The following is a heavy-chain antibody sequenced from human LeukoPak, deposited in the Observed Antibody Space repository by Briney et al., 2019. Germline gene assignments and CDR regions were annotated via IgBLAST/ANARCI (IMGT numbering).Heavy chain of an antibody. J-gene: IGHJ4*02. D-gene: IGHD6-19*01. Sequence: GGSLRLSCAASGFSFGSYAMSWVRQAAGKGLEWVSEICGSVSGSGDCTHYADSVKGRFTISRDNSKNTLYLQMNSLRPEDTAVYYCAKVIAVAGTIFTSPAFDYWGQGTQVTVSS. CDR3: AKVIAVAGTIFTSPAFDY. CDR2: ICGSVSGSGDCT. CDR1: GFSFGSYA. V-gene: IGHV3-23*01.